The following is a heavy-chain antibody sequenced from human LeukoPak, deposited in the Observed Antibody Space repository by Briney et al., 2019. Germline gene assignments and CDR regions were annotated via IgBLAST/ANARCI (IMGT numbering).Heavy chain of an antibody. D-gene: IGHD3-3*01. CDR3: AGFWSGYKFDN. CDR1: GFTFSSYS. J-gene: IGHJ4*02. Sequence: GGSLGLSCAASGFTFSSYSMNWVRQAPGKGLEWVSYISSSSSTIYYADSVKGRFTISRGNAKNSLYLQMNSLRAEDTAVYYCAGFWSGYKFDNWGQGTLVTVSS. V-gene: IGHV3-48*01. CDR2: ISSSSSTI.